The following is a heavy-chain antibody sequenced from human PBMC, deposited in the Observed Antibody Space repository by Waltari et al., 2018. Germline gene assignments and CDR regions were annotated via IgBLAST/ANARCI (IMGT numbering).Heavy chain of an antibody. J-gene: IGHJ4*02. CDR1: GFSFSSYW. Sequence: EVQLVESGGGLVQPGGSLRLSCATSGFSFSSYWMSWVRQAPGKGLGWVANINHDGSGKFFLGSVKGRFTISRDNAKKSVYLQMNSLTGEDTAVYYCATSLDAAGNDWGQGTLVTVSS. CDR2: INHDGSGK. D-gene: IGHD5-18*01. CDR3: ATSLDAAGND. V-gene: IGHV3-7*01.